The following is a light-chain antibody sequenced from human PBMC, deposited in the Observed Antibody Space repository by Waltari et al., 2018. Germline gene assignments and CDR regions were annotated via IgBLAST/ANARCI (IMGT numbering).Light chain of an antibody. J-gene: IGKJ4*01. CDR1: QSISYW. Sequence: DIEMTQSPSTLSASVGDRVTITCRATQSISYWLAWYQHKPGKTPNLLIYQASNLKSRVPSRVSGSGSGTAFTLTISSLEPTDFVSYYCHRFYHYTPTFGGETTVEI. CDR2: QAS. CDR3: HRFYHYTPT. V-gene: IGKV1-5*03.